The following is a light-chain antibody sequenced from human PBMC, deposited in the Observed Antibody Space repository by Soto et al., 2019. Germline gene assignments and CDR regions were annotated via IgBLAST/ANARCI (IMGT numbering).Light chain of an antibody. J-gene: IGLJ1*01. CDR3: CSYAGRYTYV. V-gene: IGLV2-11*01. CDR1: SSDVGGYNY. CDR2: DVS. Sequence: QAVVTQPRSVSGSPGQSVTISCTGTSSDVGGYNYVSWYQQDPGKAPKLMIYDVSKRPSGVPDRFSGSKSGKTASLTISGLQAEDEADYYCCSYAGRYTYVFGTGTKLTVL.